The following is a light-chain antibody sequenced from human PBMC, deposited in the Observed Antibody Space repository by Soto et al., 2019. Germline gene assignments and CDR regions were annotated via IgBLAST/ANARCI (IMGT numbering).Light chain of an antibody. CDR2: DTS. CDR1: RSVSTN. J-gene: IGKJ1*01. CDR3: QQFNNWPRT. V-gene: IGKV3-15*01. Sequence: DIVMTQSPASLSVSPGEGATLSCRASRSVSTNLAWYQHKPGQAPRLLIYDTSTRATGIPARFSGSGSGTEFTLTISNVQSEDFAVYYCQQFNNWPRTFGQGTKVDIK.